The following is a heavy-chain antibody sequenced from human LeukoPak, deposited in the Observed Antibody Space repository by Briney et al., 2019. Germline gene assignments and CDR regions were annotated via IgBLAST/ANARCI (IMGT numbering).Heavy chain of an antibody. V-gene: IGHV3-7*01. CDR3: VRDGGVSGYHLLDY. J-gene: IGHJ4*02. Sequence: GGSLRLSCAASGFTFSNYWMTWVCQAPGKGLEWVAHINQDGSEEHYMDSVKARFTISRDNAKNSLSLQMNSLRAEDTAVYYCVRDGGVSGYHLLDYWGQGTLVTVSS. CDR2: INQDGSEE. D-gene: IGHD5-12*01. CDR1: GFTFSNYW.